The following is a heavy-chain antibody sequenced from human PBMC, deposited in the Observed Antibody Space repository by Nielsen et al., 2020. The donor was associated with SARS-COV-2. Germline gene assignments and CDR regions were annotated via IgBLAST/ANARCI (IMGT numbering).Heavy chain of an antibody. V-gene: IGHV3-30*04. D-gene: IGHD6-6*01. J-gene: IGHJ5*02. CDR2: ISSDGSVL. Sequence: GESLKISCAASGFTFSSHALHWVRQAPGKGLEWLTIISSDGSVLYADSVKGRFTISRDNSNNTLKLHLNSLRPEDTAMYYCARETIDFSSSFVDSWGQGTLVSVSP. CDR1: GFTFSSHA. CDR3: ARETIDFSSSFVDS.